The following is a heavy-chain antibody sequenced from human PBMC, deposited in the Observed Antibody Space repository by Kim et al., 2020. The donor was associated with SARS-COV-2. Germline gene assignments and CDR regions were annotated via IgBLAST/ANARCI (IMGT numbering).Heavy chain of an antibody. CDR3: ARGSSGYGATLDY. Sequence: SETLSLTCTVSGGSISSYYWSWIRQPPGKGPEWIGYIFYTGSTTYNPSLKSRVTISVDASKNQFPLKLSSLTAADTAVYYCARGSSGYGATLDYWSQGTL. V-gene: IGHV4-59*01. J-gene: IGHJ4*02. D-gene: IGHD3-16*01. CDR1: GGSISSYY. CDR2: IFYTGST.